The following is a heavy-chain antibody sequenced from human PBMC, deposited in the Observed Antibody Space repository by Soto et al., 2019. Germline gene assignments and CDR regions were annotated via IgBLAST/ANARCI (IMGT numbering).Heavy chain of an antibody. V-gene: IGHV1-69*02. CDR3: ARVEYCSSTSCYWLDY. CDR2: IIPILGIA. J-gene: IGHJ4*02. CDR1: GGTFSSYT. D-gene: IGHD2-2*01. Sequence: ASVKVSCKASGGTFSSYTISWVRQAPGQGLEWMGRIIPILGIANYAQKFQGRVTITADKSTSTAYMELSSLRSEDTAVYYCARVEYCSSTSCYWLDYWGQGTLVTVPQ.